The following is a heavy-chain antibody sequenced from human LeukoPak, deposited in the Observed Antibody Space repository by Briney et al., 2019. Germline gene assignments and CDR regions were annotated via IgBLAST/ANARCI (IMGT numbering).Heavy chain of an antibody. D-gene: IGHD6-6*01. Sequence: PGGSLRLSCAASGFTFSDYYMSWIRQAPGKGLEWVSYISSSGSTIYYADSVKGRFTISRDNAKNSLYLQMNSLRAEDTAVYYCARKGGIAARRVYYYYYMDVWGKGTTVTISS. CDR1: GFTFSDYY. CDR2: ISSSGSTI. V-gene: IGHV3-11*04. CDR3: ARKGGIAARRVYYYYYMDV. J-gene: IGHJ6*03.